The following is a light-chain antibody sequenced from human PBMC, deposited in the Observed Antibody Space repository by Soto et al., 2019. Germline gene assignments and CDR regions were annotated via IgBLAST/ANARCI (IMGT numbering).Light chain of an antibody. Sequence: QSALTQPASVSGAPGQSITISCTGTSSDIGIYNLVSWYQQHPGTAPKLIIYEATKRPSGVSNRFSGSNSGNTVSLTVSGRQAEDEADYYCCLSASRTTFMFGGGTKLTVL. V-gene: IGLV2-23*02. J-gene: IGLJ3*02. CDR1: SSDIGIYNL. CDR2: EAT. CDR3: CLSASRTTFM.